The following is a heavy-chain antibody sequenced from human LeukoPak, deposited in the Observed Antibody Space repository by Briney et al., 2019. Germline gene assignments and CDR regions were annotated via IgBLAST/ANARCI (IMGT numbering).Heavy chain of an antibody. CDR1: GYSFTSYW. CDR3: ARHGKRNRDVFDI. Sequence: GESLKISCKGSGYSFTSYWIGWVRQIPGKGLEWMGIIYPGDSDTRYSPSFQGQVTISADKSISTAYLQWSSLKASDTAMYYCARHGKRNRDVFDIWGQGTMVTVSS. J-gene: IGHJ3*02. CDR2: IYPGDSDT. D-gene: IGHD1-26*01. V-gene: IGHV5-51*01.